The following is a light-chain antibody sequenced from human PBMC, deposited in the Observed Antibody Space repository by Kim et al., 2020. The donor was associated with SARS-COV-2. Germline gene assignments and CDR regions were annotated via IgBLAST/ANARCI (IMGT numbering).Light chain of an antibody. CDR1: SSDVGGHTY. Sequence: GQSITISCTGTSSDVGGHTYVSWYQQHPGKAPKLMIYDVSNRPSVVSNRFSGSKSGNTASLTISGLQAEDEADYYCSSYTSSSTWVFGGGTQLTVL. J-gene: IGLJ3*02. V-gene: IGLV2-14*03. CDR2: DVS. CDR3: SSYTSSSTWV.